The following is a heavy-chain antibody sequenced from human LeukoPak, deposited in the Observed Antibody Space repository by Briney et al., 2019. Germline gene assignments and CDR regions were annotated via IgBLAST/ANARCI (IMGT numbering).Heavy chain of an antibody. D-gene: IGHD6-13*01. CDR1: GYSFTSYW. CDR3: ARLAISSIWSVYFDY. CDR2: IYPGDSNI. V-gene: IGHV5-51*01. J-gene: IGHJ4*02. Sequence: GESLKISCKCSGYSFTSYWIGWVRQMPGKGLEWMGIIYPGDSNIRYSPSFQGQVTISADRSISTAYLQWSSLKASDTAMYYCARLAISSIWSVYFDYWGQGTLVTVSS.